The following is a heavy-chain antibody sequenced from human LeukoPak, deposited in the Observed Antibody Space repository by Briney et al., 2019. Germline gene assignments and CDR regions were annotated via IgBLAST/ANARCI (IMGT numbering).Heavy chain of an antibody. CDR3: SRENGAFPPFGY. D-gene: IGHD2-8*01. Sequence: SETLSLTCGVSGGSISNTNWWSWVRQPPGQGLEWIGEISLTGLTHYNPSLESRVTVSLDKSKNQLSLNLASVTAADTAVYYCSRENGAFPPFGYWGQGTLVTVLS. CDR1: GGSISNTNW. CDR2: ISLTGLT. J-gene: IGHJ4*02. V-gene: IGHV4-4*02.